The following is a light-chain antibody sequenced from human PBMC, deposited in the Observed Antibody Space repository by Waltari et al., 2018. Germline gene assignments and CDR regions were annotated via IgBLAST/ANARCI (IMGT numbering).Light chain of an antibody. V-gene: IGLV2-14*01. Sequence: QSALTQPASVSGSPGQSITISCPGTSRDVGGYNYVSWYQQHPGKAPKLMIYDVSKRPSGVSNRFSGSKSGNTASLTISGLQAEDEADYYCSSYTSSSIVVFGGGTKLTVL. J-gene: IGLJ2*01. CDR1: SRDVGGYNY. CDR2: DVS. CDR3: SSYTSSSIVV.